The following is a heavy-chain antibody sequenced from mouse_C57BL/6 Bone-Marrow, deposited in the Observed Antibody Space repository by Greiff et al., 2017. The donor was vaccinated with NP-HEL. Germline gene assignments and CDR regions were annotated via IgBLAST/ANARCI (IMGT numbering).Heavy chain of an antibody. CDR1: GYTFTSYW. J-gene: IGHJ2*01. CDR3: ARSEYYYGSSYGY. V-gene: IGHV1-50*01. D-gene: IGHD1-1*01. CDR2: IDPSDSYT. Sequence: QVQPQQPGAELVKPGASVKLSCKASGYTFTSYWMQWVKQRPGQGLEWIGEIDPSDSYTNYNQKFKGKATLTVDTSSSTAYMQLSSLTSEDSAVYYCARSEYYYGSSYGYWGQGTTLTVSS.